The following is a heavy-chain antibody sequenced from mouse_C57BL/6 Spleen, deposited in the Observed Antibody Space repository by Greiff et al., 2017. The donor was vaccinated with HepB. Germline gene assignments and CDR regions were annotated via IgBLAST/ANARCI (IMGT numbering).Heavy chain of an antibody. D-gene: IGHD1-1*01. CDR2: IYPRSGNT. CDR1: GYTFTSYG. CDR3: TREGYYGSSLYYFDY. J-gene: IGHJ2*01. V-gene: IGHV1-81*01. Sequence: QVQLKESGAELARPGASVKLSCKASGYTFTSYGISWVKQRTGQGLEWIGEIYPRSGNTYYNEKFKGKATLTADKSSSTAYMELRSLTSEDSAVYFCTREGYYGSSLYYFDYWGQGTTLTVSS.